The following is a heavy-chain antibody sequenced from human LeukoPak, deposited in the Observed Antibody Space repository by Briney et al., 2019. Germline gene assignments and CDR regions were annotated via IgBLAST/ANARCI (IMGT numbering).Heavy chain of an antibody. CDR1: GGSFSGYY. J-gene: IGHJ3*02. CDR2: INHSGST. D-gene: IGHD7-27*01. V-gene: IGHV4-34*01. CDR3: ARWGNHAFGI. Sequence: SETLSLTCAVYGGSFSGYYCSWIRQPPGKGLEWIGEINHSGSTNYNPSLKSRVTISVDTSKNQFSLKLSSVTAADTAVYYCARWGNHAFGIWGQGTMVTVSS.